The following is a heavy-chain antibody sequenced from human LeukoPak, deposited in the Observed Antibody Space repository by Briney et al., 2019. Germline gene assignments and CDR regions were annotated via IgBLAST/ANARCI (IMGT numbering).Heavy chain of an antibody. CDR1: GDSISSVNYY. CDR2: IYTSGNT. CDR3: AGSRGLWFGESPDYFEY. D-gene: IGHD3-10*01. Sequence: PSQTLSLTCTVSGDSISSVNYYWSWIRQPAGKGLEWIGRIYTSGNTNYNPSLKSRITISVDTSKNQFSLKLRSVTAADTAVYYCAGSRGLWFGESPDYFEYWGQGTLVTVSS. J-gene: IGHJ4*02. V-gene: IGHV4-61*02.